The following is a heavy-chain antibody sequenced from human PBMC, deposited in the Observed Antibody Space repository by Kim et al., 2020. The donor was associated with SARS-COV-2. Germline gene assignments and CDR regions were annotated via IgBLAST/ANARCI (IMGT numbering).Heavy chain of an antibody. V-gene: IGHV4-31*03. J-gene: IGHJ4*02. Sequence: SETLSLTCTVSGGSISSGGYYWSWIRQHPGKGLEWIGYIYYSGSTYYNPSLKSRVTISVDTSKNQFSLKLSSVTAADTAVYYCARGGKIVVASPFDYWGQGTLVTVSS. D-gene: IGHD3-22*01. CDR3: ARGGKIVVASPFDY. CDR2: IYYSGST. CDR1: GGSISSGGYY.